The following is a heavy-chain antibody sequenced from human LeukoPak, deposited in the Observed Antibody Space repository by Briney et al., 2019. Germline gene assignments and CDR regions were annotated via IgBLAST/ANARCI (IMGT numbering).Heavy chain of an antibody. V-gene: IGHV3-66*01. CDR1: GFTFSDNY. CDR2: IYSDGST. Sequence: GGSLRLSCAASGFTFSDNYMSWVRQAPGKGLEWVSVIYSDGSTYYADSVKGRFTISRDNSKNTVYLQMNSLRAEDTAVHYCARDPEYDYGYDYWGQGTLVTVSS. J-gene: IGHJ4*02. CDR3: ARDPEYDYGYDY. D-gene: IGHD3-10*01.